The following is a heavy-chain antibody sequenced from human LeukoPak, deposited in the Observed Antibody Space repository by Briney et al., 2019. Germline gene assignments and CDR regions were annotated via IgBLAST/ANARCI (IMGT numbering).Heavy chain of an antibody. V-gene: IGHV3-53*05. D-gene: IGHD3-9*01. CDR3: AKGLDYDILTGYPGY. CDR1: GFTVSSNY. CDR2: IYSGGST. Sequence: GGSLRLSCAASGFTVSSNYMSWVRQAPGKGLEWVSVIYSGGSTYYADSVKGRFTISRDNSKNTLYLQMNSLRAEDTAVYYCAKGLDYDILTGYPGYWGQGTLVTVSS. J-gene: IGHJ4*02.